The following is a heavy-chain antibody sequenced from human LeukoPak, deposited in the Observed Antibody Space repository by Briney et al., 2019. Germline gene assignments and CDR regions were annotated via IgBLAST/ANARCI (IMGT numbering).Heavy chain of an antibody. CDR2: ISGSGGNT. J-gene: IGHJ4*02. D-gene: IGHD2-2*01. CDR3: ARDVLPGAY. Sequence: PWGSLRLSCAASGFTFSSYVMSWVRQAPGKGLEWVSGISGSGGNTYYADSVKGRFTISRDNSKNMLYLQMNSLRAEDTAVFYCARDVLPGAYWGQGTLVTVSS. V-gene: IGHV3-23*01. CDR1: GFTFSSYV.